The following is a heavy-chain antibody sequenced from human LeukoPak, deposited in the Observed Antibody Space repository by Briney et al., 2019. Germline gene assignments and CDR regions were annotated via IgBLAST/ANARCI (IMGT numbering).Heavy chain of an antibody. D-gene: IGHD5-18*01. CDR2: ISGSAHKI. Sequence: GGSLRLSCVASGFTFSHYAMSWVRQAPEKGLDWVSVISGSAHKIRYADSVKGRFTISRDNSENTVYLQMNNLRAEDTALYYCAGRVTGYSSGYVYWGQGTLVTVSS. CDR3: AGRVTGYSSGYVY. CDR1: GFTFSHYA. J-gene: IGHJ4*02. V-gene: IGHV3-23*01.